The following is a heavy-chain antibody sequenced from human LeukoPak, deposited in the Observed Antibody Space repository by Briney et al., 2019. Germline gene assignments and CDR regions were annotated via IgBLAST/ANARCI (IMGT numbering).Heavy chain of an antibody. V-gene: IGHV3-30*02. CDR2: IRYDGSNK. D-gene: IGHD5-18*01. CDR1: GFTFSSYG. Sequence: GSLRLSCAASGFTFSSYGMHWVRQAPGKGLEWVAFIRYDGSNKYYADSVKGRFTISRDNSKNTLYLQTNSLRAEDTAVYYCAKERDTAMVTIDYWGQGTLVTVSS. CDR3: AKERDTAMVTIDY. J-gene: IGHJ4*02.